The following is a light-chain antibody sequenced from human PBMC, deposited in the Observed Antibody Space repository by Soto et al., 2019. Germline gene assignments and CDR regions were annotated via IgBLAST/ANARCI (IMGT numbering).Light chain of an antibody. CDR1: QSISDT. J-gene: IGKJ4*01. V-gene: IGKV3-11*01. CDR2: GAS. Sequence: EIVMTQSPATLSVSPGGRATLSCRASQSISDTLAWYQQKPGQAPRLLIYGASNRATGIPARFSGSGSGTDFTLTISSLEPEDFAVYYCQQRSNWPLTFGGGTKVDI. CDR3: QQRSNWPLT.